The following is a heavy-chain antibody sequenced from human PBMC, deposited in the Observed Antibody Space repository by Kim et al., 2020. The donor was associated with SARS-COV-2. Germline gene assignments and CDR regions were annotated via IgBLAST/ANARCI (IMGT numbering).Heavy chain of an antibody. Sequence: RTYYNPSLKSRVTISVDTSKNQFSLRLSSVTAADTAVYYCAREGTSWVDYWGQGTLVIVSS. J-gene: IGHJ4*02. CDR3: AREGTSWVDY. V-gene: IGHV4-39*07. D-gene: IGHD2-2*01. CDR2: RT.